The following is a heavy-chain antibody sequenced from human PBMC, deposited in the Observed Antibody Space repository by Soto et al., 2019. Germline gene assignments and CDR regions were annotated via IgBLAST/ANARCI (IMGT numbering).Heavy chain of an antibody. J-gene: IGHJ4*02. D-gene: IGHD3-22*01. CDR3: AKDMYDSSGLFVY. Sequence: GGSLRLSCVASGFTFSSYGMHWVRQAPGKGLEWVAIISYDGSNTYYADSVKGRFTISRDNSKNTLYLQMNSLRAEDTSVYYCAKDMYDSSGLFVYWGQGTLVTVSS. CDR1: GFTFSSYG. CDR2: ISYDGSNT. V-gene: IGHV3-30*18.